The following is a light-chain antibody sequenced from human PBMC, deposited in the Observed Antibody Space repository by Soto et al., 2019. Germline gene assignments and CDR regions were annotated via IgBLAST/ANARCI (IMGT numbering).Light chain of an antibody. J-gene: IGKJ1*01. CDR3: QQYDSSPRT. CDR1: QSVSSSY. Sequence: TVLTQSPGTLYLYPGERATLSCRASQSVSSSYLAWYQQKPGQAPRLLIYRTSNRATGIPDRFSGSGSGTDFTLTISRLEPEDFAVYWCQQYDSSPRTFGQGTKVDNK. V-gene: IGKV3-20*01. CDR2: RTS.